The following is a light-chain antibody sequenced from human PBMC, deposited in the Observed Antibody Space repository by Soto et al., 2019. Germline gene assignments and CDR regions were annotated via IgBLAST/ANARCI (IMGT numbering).Light chain of an antibody. CDR2: GAS. CDR1: QSVRSN. CDR3: QQRSNWPPIT. V-gene: IGKV3-11*01. J-gene: IGKJ5*01. Sequence: EIVMTQSPATLSLSPGERATLSCRASQSVRSNLAWYQQRPGQPPRLLIYGASTRATGIPARFSGSGSGTDFTLTISSLEPEDAALYYCQQRSNWPPITFGQGTRLEIK.